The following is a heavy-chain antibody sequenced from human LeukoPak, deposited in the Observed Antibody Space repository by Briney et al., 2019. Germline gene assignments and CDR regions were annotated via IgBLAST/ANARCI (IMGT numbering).Heavy chain of an antibody. CDR3: ARGGLRFLEWLLADYYYYYGMDV. Sequence: ASVKVSCKASGYTFTSYGISWVRQAPGQGLEWMGWISAYNGNTNYAQKLQGRVTMTTDTSTSTAYMELRSLRSDDTAVYYCARGGLRFLEWLLADYYYYYGMDVWGQGTTVTVSS. D-gene: IGHD3-3*01. J-gene: IGHJ6*02. CDR2: ISAYNGNT. V-gene: IGHV1-18*01. CDR1: GYTFTSYG.